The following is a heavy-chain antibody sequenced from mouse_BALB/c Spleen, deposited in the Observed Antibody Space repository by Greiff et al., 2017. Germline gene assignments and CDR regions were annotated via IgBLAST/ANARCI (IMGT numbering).Heavy chain of an antibody. Sequence: QVQLKQSGPGLVQPSQSLSITCTVSGFSFTSYGVHWVRQSPGKGLEWLGVIWSGGSTAYNAAFISRLSISKDNSKSQVFFTMNSLQADDTAIYYFARKYSNYEYYAMDYWGQGTSVTVSS. J-gene: IGHJ4*01. CDR3: ARKYSNYEYYAMDY. CDR1: GFSFTSYG. CDR2: IWSGGST. D-gene: IGHD2-5*01. V-gene: IGHV2-4-1*01.